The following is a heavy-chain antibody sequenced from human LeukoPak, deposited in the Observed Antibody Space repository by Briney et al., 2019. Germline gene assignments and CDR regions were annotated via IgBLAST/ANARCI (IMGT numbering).Heavy chain of an antibody. CDR3: ASTSSSYFDY. J-gene: IGHJ4*02. D-gene: IGHD6-6*01. V-gene: IGHV3-53*01. Sequence: GGSLRLACAASGFTVSSNYMSWVRQAPGKGLEWVSVIYSGGSTYYADSVKGRFTISRDNSKNTLYLQMNSLRAEDTAVYYCASTSSSYFDYWGQGTLVTVSS. CDR2: IYSGGST. CDR1: GFTVSSNY.